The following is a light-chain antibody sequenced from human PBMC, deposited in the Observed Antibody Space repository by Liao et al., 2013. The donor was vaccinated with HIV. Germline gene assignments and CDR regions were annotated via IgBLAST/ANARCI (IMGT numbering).Light chain of an antibody. Sequence: SYVLAQPPSVSVSPGQTATITCSGDYLGDKYASWYHLRPGQSPVLVIYQDKKRPSGIPERYAGSNSGITATLTISGIQPVDEGDYYCQTWDSSTYVFGTGTKVTVL. CDR3: QTWDSSTYV. CDR1: YLGDKY. J-gene: IGLJ1*01. CDR2: QDK. V-gene: IGLV3-1*01.